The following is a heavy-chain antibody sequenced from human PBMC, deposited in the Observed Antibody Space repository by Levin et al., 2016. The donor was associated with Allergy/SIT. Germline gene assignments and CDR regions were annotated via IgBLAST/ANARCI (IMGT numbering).Heavy chain of an antibody. Sequence: WIRQPPGKALEWLALIDWDDDKYYSTSLKTRLTISKDTSKNQVVLTMTNMDPVDTATYYCARTRPTYSSSWPPGAFDIWGQGTMVTVSS. D-gene: IGHD6-13*01. CDR3: ARTRPTYSSSWPPGAFDI. J-gene: IGHJ3*02. CDR2: IDWDDDK. V-gene: IGHV2-70*01.